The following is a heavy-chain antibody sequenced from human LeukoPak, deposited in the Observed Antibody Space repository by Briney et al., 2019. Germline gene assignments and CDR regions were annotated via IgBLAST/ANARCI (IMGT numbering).Heavy chain of an antibody. V-gene: IGHV3-48*03. J-gene: IGHJ4*02. Sequence: PGGSLRLSCAASRFTFSSYEMNWVRPAPGKGLEWVSYISTSGSIIYYADSVKGRFTISRDNAKNSLYLQMNSLRAEDTAVYYCARGFTYFDSWGQGTLVTVSS. CDR3: ARGFTYFDS. D-gene: IGHD3-10*01. CDR2: ISTSGSII. CDR1: RFTFSSYE.